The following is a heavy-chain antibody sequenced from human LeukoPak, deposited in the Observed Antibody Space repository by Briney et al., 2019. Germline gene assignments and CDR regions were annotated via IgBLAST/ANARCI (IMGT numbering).Heavy chain of an antibody. CDR1: GGSFSGYY. CDR2: INHSGST. J-gene: IGHJ4*02. CDR3: ARTNTGMVPYYFDY. V-gene: IGHV4-34*01. D-gene: IGHD5-18*01. Sequence: SETLSLTCAVYGGSFSGYYWSWIRQPPGKGLEWIGEINHSGSTNYNPSLKSRVTISVDTSKNQFSLKLSSVTAADTAVYYCARTNTGMVPYYFDYWGQGTLVTVSS.